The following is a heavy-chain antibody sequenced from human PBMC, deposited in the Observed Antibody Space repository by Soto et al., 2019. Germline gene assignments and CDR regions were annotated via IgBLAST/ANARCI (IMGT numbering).Heavy chain of an antibody. V-gene: IGHV4-61*01. D-gene: IGHD5-12*01. J-gene: IGHJ6*02. Sequence: SETLSLTCTVSGGSVGSGSYYWSWIRQPPGKGLEWIGYIYYSGSTNYNPSLKSRVTISVDTSKNQFSLKLSSVTAADTAVYYCARWLNYYYGMDVWGQGTTVTVSS. CDR1: GGSVGSGSYY. CDR2: IYYSGST. CDR3: ARWLNYYYGMDV.